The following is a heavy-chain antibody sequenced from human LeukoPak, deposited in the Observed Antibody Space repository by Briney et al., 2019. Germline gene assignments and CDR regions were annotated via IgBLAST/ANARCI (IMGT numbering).Heavy chain of an antibody. Sequence: GRSLRLSCAASGFTFDDYAMHWVRQAPGKGLEWVSGISWNSGSIDYPDSVKGRFTISRDNAKNSLYLQMNSLRHEDTAVYYCVRDVLGLPQRYFDSWGQGTLVTVSS. CDR3: VRDVLGLPQRYFDS. CDR1: GFTFDDYA. CDR2: ISWNSGSI. D-gene: IGHD3-16*01. V-gene: IGHV3-9*01. J-gene: IGHJ4*02.